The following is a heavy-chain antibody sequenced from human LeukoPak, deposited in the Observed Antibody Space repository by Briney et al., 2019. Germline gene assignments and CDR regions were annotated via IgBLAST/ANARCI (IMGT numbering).Heavy chain of an antibody. D-gene: IGHD3-16*01. CDR1: GGSFSGYY. V-gene: IGHV4-34*01. J-gene: IGHJ4*02. Sequence: PSETLSLTRAVYGGSFSGYYWGWIRQPPGKGLEWIGSMYYSGSTYYNPSLKSRVTISVDTSKNQFSLKLSSVTAADTAVYYCARQYYDYVWGTHPYYFDYWGQGTLVTVSS. CDR2: MYYSGST. CDR3: ARQYYDYVWGTHPYYFDY.